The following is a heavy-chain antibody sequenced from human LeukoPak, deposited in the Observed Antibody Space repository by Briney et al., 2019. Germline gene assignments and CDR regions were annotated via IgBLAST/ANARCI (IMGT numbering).Heavy chain of an antibody. V-gene: IGHV3-48*03. Sequence: GGSLRLSCAASGFTFSTYEMNWVRQAPGKGLEWVSYINSRGNTKHYSDSVKGRFTVSRDNAKNSLYLQTNSLRAEDTAMYYCARDQNWSPDWWGQGTLVTVSS. J-gene: IGHJ4*02. D-gene: IGHD1-1*01. CDR2: INSRGNTK. CDR1: GFTFSTYE. CDR3: ARDQNWSPDW.